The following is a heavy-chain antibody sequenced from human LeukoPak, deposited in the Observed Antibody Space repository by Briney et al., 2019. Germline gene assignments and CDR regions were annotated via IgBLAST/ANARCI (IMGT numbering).Heavy chain of an antibody. D-gene: IGHD6-13*01. CDR3: ARRIAAAGTSGFFDY. CDR2: INSDGSST. Sequence: PGGSLRLSCEVSGFTFSAYGIHWVRQAPGKGLVWVSRINSDGSSTSYADSVKGRFTISRDNAKNTLYLQMNSLRAEDTAIYYCARRIAAAGTSGFFDYWGQGTLVTVSS. V-gene: IGHV3-74*01. CDR1: GFTFSAYG. J-gene: IGHJ4*02.